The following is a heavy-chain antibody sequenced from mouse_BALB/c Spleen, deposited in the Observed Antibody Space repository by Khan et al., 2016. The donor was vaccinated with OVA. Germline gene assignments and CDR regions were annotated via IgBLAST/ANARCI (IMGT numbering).Heavy chain of an antibody. Sequence: QIQLVQSGPELKKPGETVKISCKASGYTFTNYGMNWVKQAPGKGLKWMGWINTYTGEPTYADDFKGRFAFSLETSASTAYLQVNNLKKEDTATYCCARSNCNYWFAYWGQGTLVTVSA. D-gene: IGHD2-1*01. V-gene: IGHV9-3-1*01. CDR2: INTYTGEP. CDR1: GYTFTNYG. CDR3: ARSNCNYWFAY. J-gene: IGHJ3*01.